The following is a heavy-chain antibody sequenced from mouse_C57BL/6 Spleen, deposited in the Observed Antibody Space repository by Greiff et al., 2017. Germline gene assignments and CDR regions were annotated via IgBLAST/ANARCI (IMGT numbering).Heavy chain of an antibody. D-gene: IGHD2-3*01. CDR3: ARPYDGYYRFAY. J-gene: IGHJ3*01. CDR1: GYTFTSYW. Sequence: QVQLQQPGAELVKPGASVKVSCKASGYTFTSYWMHWVKQRPGQGLEWIGRIHPSDSDTNSNPKFKGKATLTVDKYSSTAYMQLSSLTSEDSAVYYCARPYDGYYRFAYWGQGTLVTVSA. CDR2: IHPSDSDT. V-gene: IGHV1-74*01.